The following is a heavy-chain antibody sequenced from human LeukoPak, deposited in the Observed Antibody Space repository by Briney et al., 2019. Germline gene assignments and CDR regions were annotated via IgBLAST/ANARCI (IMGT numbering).Heavy chain of an antibody. Sequence: GGSLRLSSEASGFTFSSYAMNWVRQAPGKGLEWVSTISISDNTHYADSVEGRFTISRDNSKNTLYLQMNSLRAEDTALYYCAIDHDSSGWYQDRDYWGQGTLVTVSS. CDR3: AIDHDSSGWYQDRDY. D-gene: IGHD6-19*01. CDR2: ISISDNT. CDR1: GFTFSSYA. J-gene: IGHJ4*02. V-gene: IGHV3-23*01.